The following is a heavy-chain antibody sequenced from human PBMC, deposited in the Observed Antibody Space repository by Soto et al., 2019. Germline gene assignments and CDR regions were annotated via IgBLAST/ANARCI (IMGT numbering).Heavy chain of an antibody. V-gene: IGHV4-31*03. CDR3: ARGHCHGGSCAFFDY. CDR2: IYYSGST. CDR1: GVSISSGGYY. D-gene: IGHD2-15*01. Sequence: QVQLQESGPRLVKPSQTLPLTCTVSGVSISSGGYYWTWIRQHPGKGLEWLGYIYYSGSTYYNPSLESRITMSVDTSKNQFSLNVTSVTAADTAFYYCARGHCHGGSCAFFDYWGQGALVTVSS. J-gene: IGHJ4*02.